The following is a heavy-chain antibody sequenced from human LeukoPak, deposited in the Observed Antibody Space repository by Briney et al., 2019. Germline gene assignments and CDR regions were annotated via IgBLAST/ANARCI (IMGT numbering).Heavy chain of an antibody. Sequence: PGGSLRLSCAASGFTFSDYYMSWIRQAPGKRLEWVSYISSSGSTIYYADSVKGRFTISRDNAKNSLYLQMNSLRAEDTAVYYCARDTVTTNAFDIWGQGTMVTVSS. V-gene: IGHV3-11*04. CDR1: GFTFSDYY. CDR2: ISSSGSTI. D-gene: IGHD4-17*01. J-gene: IGHJ3*02. CDR3: ARDTVTTNAFDI.